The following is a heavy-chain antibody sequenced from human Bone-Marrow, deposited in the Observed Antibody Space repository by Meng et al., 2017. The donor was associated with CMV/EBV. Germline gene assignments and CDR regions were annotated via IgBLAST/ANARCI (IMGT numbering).Heavy chain of an antibody. CDR1: GGSISSSNW. CDR3: ASITIFGKYVDY. Sequence: SETLSLTCAVSGGSISSSNWWSWVRQPPGKGLEWIGEIYHSGSTYYNPSLKSRVTISVDTSKNQFSLKLSPVTAADTAVYYCASITIFGKYVDYWGQGTLVTVSS. V-gene: IGHV4-4*02. CDR2: IYHSGST. J-gene: IGHJ4*02. D-gene: IGHD3-3*01.